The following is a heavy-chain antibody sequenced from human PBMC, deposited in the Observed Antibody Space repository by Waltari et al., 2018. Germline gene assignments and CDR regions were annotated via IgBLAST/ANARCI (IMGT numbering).Heavy chain of an antibody. Sequence: QVQLQESGPGLVKPSETLSLTCTVSGGSISSHYWRWIRQPPGKGLEWIGYIYYSGSTNYNPSLKSRVTISVDTSKNQFSLKLSSVTAADTAVYYCAITHRRGYSGSYYPLDYWGQGTLVTVSS. CDR2: IYYSGST. J-gene: IGHJ4*02. D-gene: IGHD1-26*01. CDR3: AITHRRGYSGSYYPLDY. CDR1: GGSISSHY. V-gene: IGHV4-59*11.